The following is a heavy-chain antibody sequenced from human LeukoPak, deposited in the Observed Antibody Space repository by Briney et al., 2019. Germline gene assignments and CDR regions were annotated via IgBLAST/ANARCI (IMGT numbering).Heavy chain of an antibody. CDR3: ARANGSGSYSFDY. CDR1: GFTLSSYA. V-gene: IGHV3-30-3*01. J-gene: IGHJ4*02. Sequence: GGSLRLSCAASGFTLSSYAMHWVRQAPGKGLEWVAIVSYDGSNKYYADSVKGRFTISRDNSKNTLYLQMNSLRAEDTAVYYCARANGSGSYSFDYWGQGTLITVSS. D-gene: IGHD3-10*01. CDR2: VSYDGSNK.